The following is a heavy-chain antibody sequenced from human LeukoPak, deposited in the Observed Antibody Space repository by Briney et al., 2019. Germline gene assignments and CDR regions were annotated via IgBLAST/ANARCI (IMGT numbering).Heavy chain of an antibody. CDR3: AKESGRPIRSFYHYYRVV. Sequence: GGSLRLSCLVSGFPFRSYGMRWVRQAPGKGLEGVAFINFDGSNQYYADSVKGRFTISRDNSKNTLYLQIDSLRGDDTAVYYRAKESGRPIRSFYHYYRVVWRKGTTVIVSS. V-gene: IGHV3-30*02. CDR2: INFDGSNQ. J-gene: IGHJ6*03. CDR1: GFPFRSYG.